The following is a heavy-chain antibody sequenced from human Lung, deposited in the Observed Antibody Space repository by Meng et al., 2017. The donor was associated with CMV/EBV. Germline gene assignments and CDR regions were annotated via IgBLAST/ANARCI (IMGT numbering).Heavy chain of an antibody. Sequence: SXXVSXKASGDSFSSYTFSWVRQAPGQGLEWMGEIIPMFGTANSAQKFQGRVTITADESTTTAYMELSSLRSDDTALYFCARGSVVGAMGCDYWGQGNLVTVSS. CDR1: GDSFSSYT. V-gene: IGHV1-69*13. J-gene: IGHJ4*02. D-gene: IGHD2-21*01. CDR2: IIPMFGTA. CDR3: ARGSVVGAMGCDY.